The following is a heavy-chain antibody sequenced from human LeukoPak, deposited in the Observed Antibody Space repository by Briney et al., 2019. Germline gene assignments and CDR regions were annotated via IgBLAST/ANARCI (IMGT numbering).Heavy chain of an antibody. J-gene: IGHJ4*02. D-gene: IGHD7-27*01. CDR3: AREGTGEEFDY. Sequence: GGSLRLSCAASGFTFSTYSMNWVRQAPGKGLEWVSSISSSGNNKYYADSVKGRFAISRDNAKSSLYLQMNSLRPEDTAVYYCAREGTGEEFDYWGQGTLVTVSS. CDR1: GFTFSTYS. CDR2: ISSSGNNK. V-gene: IGHV3-21*01.